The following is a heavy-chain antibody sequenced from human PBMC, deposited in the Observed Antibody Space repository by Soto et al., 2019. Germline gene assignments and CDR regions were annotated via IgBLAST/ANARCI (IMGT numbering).Heavy chain of an antibody. CDR2: IFNDAGNE. J-gene: IGHJ3*01. Sequence: QVQLVESGGDVVQPGRSLRLSCAASGFTFKDCAMHWVRQAPGKGLEWVSIIFNDAGNEDYTEAVKGRFTISRDNSKNTLYLQRNSLRDEDTAVYYCAKEKGTGRAPNGAYDVWGRGTRVTGSS. CDR1: GFTFKDCA. V-gene: IGHV3-33*06. D-gene: IGHD2-8*02. CDR3: AKEKGTGRAPNGAYDV.